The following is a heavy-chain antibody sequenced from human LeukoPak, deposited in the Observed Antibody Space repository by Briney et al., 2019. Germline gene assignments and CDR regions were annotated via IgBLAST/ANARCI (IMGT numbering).Heavy chain of an antibody. Sequence: GESLKISCKGSGYMFTTYYIGWVRQTPGKGLEWMGIIYPGDSDTKYSPSFQGLVTISVDKPINTAYLQWSSLQASDTAMYYCARRASPDYWGQGTLVTVSS. CDR1: GYMFTTYY. D-gene: IGHD2-21*01. J-gene: IGHJ4*02. CDR2: IYPGDSDT. V-gene: IGHV5-51*01. CDR3: ARRASPDY.